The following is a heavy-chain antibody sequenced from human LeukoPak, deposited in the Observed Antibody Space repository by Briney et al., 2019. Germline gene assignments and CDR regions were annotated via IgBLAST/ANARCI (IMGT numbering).Heavy chain of an antibody. D-gene: IGHD5-12*01. CDR1: CGSFSHFY. CDR2: FHYRGST. CDR3: ARCQGVVATLNCYYYYYMDV. V-gene: IGHV4-34*01. Sequence: SGTVSLPCAVYCGSFSHFYGLWIRQPPGKGLESVGEFHYRGSTIYYPSLKSRVTISVDPSKNQFSLKLSSVTAADTAVYYCARCQGVVATLNCYYYYYMDVWGKGTTVTVSS. J-gene: IGHJ6*03.